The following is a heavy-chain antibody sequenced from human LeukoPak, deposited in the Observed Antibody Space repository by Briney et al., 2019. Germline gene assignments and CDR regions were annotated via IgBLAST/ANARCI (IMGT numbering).Heavy chain of an antibody. CDR2: ISGSGGST. J-gene: IGHJ4*02. Sequence: GGSLRLSCAASGFTFSSYAMSWVRQAPGKGLEWVSAISGSGGSTYYADSVKGRFTISRDNSKNTLYLQMNCLRAEDTAVYYCAKDRVDDFWSGWLFDYWGQGTLVTVSS. CDR1: GFTFSSYA. V-gene: IGHV3-23*01. CDR3: AKDRVDDFWSGWLFDY. D-gene: IGHD3-3*01.